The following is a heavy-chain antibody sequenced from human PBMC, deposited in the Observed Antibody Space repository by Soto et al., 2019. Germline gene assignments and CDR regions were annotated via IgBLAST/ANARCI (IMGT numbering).Heavy chain of an antibody. J-gene: IGHJ4*02. Sequence: SETLSLTCTVSGGSISSDSYYWGWIRQSPEKGLEWIASISYSGSTYYNPTLKSRLIISVDTSKSQFSLKLSSVTAADTAVYYCARGRSSTSPYPIGYWGQGTLVTVSS. CDR2: ISYSGST. CDR3: ARGRSSTSPYPIGY. V-gene: IGHV4-39*01. CDR1: GGSISSDSYY. D-gene: IGHD2-2*01.